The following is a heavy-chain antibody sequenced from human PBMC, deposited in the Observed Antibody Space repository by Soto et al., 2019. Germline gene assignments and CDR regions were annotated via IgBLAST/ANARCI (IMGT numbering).Heavy chain of an antibody. CDR1: GGFISGGGYF. Sequence: PSETLSLTCTVSGGFISGGGYFWTWIRQPPGKGLEWIGYMYHSGSPLYNPSLKSRATISIDLSKNQFSLNLSSVTAADTAVYYCVREGPKGYFEIDPWGPGTLVTVP. CDR3: VREGPKGYFEIDP. D-gene: IGHD3-9*01. V-gene: IGHV4-30-2*01. CDR2: MYHSGSP. J-gene: IGHJ5*02.